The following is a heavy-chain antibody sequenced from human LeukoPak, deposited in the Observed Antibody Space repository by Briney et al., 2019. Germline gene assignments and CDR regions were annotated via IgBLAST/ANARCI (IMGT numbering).Heavy chain of an antibody. Sequence: GESLKISCKGSGYSFTSYWIGWVRKMPGKGLEWMGIIYPGDSDTRYSPSFQGQVTISADKSISTAYLQWSSLKASDTAMYYCARRKYYDSSGYYTFDYWGQGTLVTVSS. J-gene: IGHJ4*02. V-gene: IGHV5-51*01. CDR3: ARRKYYDSSGYYTFDY. CDR1: GYSFTSYW. D-gene: IGHD3-22*01. CDR2: IYPGDSDT.